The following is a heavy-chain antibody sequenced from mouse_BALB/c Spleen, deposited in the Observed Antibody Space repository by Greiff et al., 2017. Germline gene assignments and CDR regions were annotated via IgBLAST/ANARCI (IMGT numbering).Heavy chain of an antibody. D-gene: IGHD2-4*01. CDR2: IYPGDGDT. V-gene: IGHV1-80*01. CDR3: ARGYDYEMAWFAY. CDR1: GYAFSSYW. J-gene: IGHJ3*01. Sequence: QVQLKESGAELVRPGSSVKISCKASGYAFSSYWMNWVKQRPGQGLEWIGQIYPGDGDTNYNGKFKGKATLTADKSSSTAYMQLSSLTSEDSAVYFCARGYDYEMAWFAYWGQGTLVTVSA.